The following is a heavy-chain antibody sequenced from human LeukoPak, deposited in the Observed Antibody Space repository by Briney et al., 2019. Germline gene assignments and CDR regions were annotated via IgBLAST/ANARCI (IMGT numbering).Heavy chain of an antibody. Sequence: PGGSLRLSCAASGFTVSSNYMSWVRQAPGKGLEWVSVIYSGGSTYYADSVKGRFTISRDNFKNTLYLQMNSLRAEDTAVYYCASELYDSSGYFDYWGQGTLVTVSS. CDR1: GFTVSSNY. CDR2: IYSGGST. V-gene: IGHV3-66*01. CDR3: ASELYDSSGYFDY. J-gene: IGHJ4*02. D-gene: IGHD3-22*01.